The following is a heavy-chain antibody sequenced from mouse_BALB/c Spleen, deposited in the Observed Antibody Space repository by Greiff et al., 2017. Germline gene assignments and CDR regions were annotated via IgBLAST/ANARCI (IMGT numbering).Heavy chain of an antibody. CDR2: IWSGGST. J-gene: IGHJ4*01. V-gene: IGHV2-2*02. Sequence: QVQLQQSGPGLVQPSQSLSITCTVSGFSLTSYGVHWVRQSPGTGLEWLGVIWSGGSTDYNAAFISRLSISKDNSKSQVFFKMNSLQANDTAIDYCARRGITTVVAPDAMDYWGQGTAVTVSS. CDR1: GFSLTSYG. D-gene: IGHD1-1*01. CDR3: ARRGITTVVAPDAMDY.